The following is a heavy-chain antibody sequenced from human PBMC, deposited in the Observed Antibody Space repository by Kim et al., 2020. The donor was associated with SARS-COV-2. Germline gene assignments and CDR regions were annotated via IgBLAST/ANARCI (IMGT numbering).Heavy chain of an antibody. V-gene: IGHV4-4*02. CDR3: ARVDSSGWYGYYYYGMDV. CDR2: IYHSGST. CDR1: GGSISSSNW. Sequence: SETLSLTCAVSGGSISSSNWWSWVRQPPGKGLEWIGEIYHSGSTNYNPSLKSRVTISVDKSKNQFSLKLSSVTAADTAVYYCARVDSSGWYGYYYYGMDVWGQGTTVTASS. D-gene: IGHD6-19*01. J-gene: IGHJ6*02.